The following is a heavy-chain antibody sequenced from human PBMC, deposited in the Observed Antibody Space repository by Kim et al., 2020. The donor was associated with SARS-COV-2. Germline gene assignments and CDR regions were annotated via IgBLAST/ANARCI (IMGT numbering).Heavy chain of an antibody. D-gene: IGHD6-13*01. CDR2: IDPSDSYT. CDR3: ARHGQNPKENSRSSYKQPQQDYYYGMDV. V-gene: IGHV5-10-1*01. CDR1: GYSFTSYW. J-gene: IGHJ6*02. Sequence: GESLKISCKGSGYSFTSYWISWVRQMPGKGLEWMGRIDPSDSYTNYSPSFQGHVTISADKSISTAYLQWSSLKASDTAMYYCARHGQNPKENSRSSYKQPQQDYYYGMDVWGQGTTVTVSS.